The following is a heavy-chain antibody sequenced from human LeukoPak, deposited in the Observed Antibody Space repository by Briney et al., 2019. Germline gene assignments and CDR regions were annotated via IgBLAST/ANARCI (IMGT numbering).Heavy chain of an antibody. D-gene: IGHD7-27*01. CDR1: GFTFSNYA. Sequence: GGSLRLSCAASGFTFSNYAMSWVRQAPGRGLDWVSAISGSGGSTYYTDSVKGRFTISRDNSKNTLYLQMNSLRAEDTAVYYCAKEATGDYAFDIWGQGTMVTVSS. J-gene: IGHJ3*02. V-gene: IGHV3-23*01. CDR3: AKEATGDYAFDI. CDR2: ISGSGGST.